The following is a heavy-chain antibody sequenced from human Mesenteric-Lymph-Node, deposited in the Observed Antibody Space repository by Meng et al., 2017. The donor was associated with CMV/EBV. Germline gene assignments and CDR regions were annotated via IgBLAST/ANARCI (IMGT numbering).Heavy chain of an antibody. Sequence: SETLSLTCAVSGDSISSSNWWSWVRQPPGKGLEWIGEIYHSGSTNYNPSLKSRVTISVDRSKNQFSLNLSSVTAADTAVYFCARDRSGDFWHGGGGLDVWGQGTTVTVSS. D-gene: IGHD3-3*01. CDR2: IYHSGST. CDR1: GDSISSSNW. V-gene: IGHV4-4*02. CDR3: ARDRSGDFWHGGGGLDV. J-gene: IGHJ6*02.